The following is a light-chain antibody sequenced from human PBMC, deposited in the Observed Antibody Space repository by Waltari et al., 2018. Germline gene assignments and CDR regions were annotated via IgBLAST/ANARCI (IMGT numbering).Light chain of an antibody. V-gene: IGKV1-12*01. Sequence: DTQMPQSPSSVSVSVGYRVTLTGWSSQHISCWLAWYQQKPGKAPKYLIYAASSLQSGVPSRFSGSGFGTDFTLTISSLQPEDFATFYCQQADSFPLTFGGGTKVEI. CDR1: QHISCW. CDR2: AAS. CDR3: QQADSFPLT. J-gene: IGKJ4*01.